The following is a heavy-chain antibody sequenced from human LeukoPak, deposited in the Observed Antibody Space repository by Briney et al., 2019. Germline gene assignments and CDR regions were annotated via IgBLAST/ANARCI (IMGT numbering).Heavy chain of an antibody. J-gene: IGHJ4*02. Sequence: GGSLRLSCAASGFTFSSYWMSWVRQAPGKGLEWVANIKQDGSEKYYVDSVKGRFTISRDNAKSSLYLQMNSLRAEDTAVYYCAREQTGRGSSFDYWGQGTLVTVSS. CDR3: AREQTGRGSSFDY. D-gene: IGHD1-14*01. CDR2: IKQDGSEK. CDR1: GFTFSSYW. V-gene: IGHV3-7*01.